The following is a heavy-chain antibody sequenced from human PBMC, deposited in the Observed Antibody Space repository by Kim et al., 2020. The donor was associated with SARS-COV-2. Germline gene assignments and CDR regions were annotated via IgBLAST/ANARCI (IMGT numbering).Heavy chain of an antibody. J-gene: IGHJ4*02. D-gene: IGHD5-18*01. Sequence: DSVKGRFTISRDNSKNTLYLQMNSLRAEDTAVYYCAKDQAVDTATYYFDYWGQGTLVTVSS. V-gene: IGHV3-33*06. CDR3: AKDQAVDTATYYFDY.